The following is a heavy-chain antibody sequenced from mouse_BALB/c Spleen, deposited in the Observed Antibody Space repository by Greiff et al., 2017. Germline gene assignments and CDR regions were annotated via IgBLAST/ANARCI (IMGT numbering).Heavy chain of an antibody. J-gene: IGHJ2*01. V-gene: IGHV5-6-4*01. CDR1: GFTFSSYT. Sequence: EVKVEESGGGLVKPGGSLKLSCAASGFTFSSYTMSWVRQTPEKRLEWVATISSGGSYTYYPDSVKGRFTISRDNAKNTLYLQMSSLKSEDTAMYYCTRDKNRSYYFDYWGQGTTLTVSS. CDR3: TRDKNRSYYFDY. D-gene: IGHD2-14*01. CDR2: ISSGGSYT.